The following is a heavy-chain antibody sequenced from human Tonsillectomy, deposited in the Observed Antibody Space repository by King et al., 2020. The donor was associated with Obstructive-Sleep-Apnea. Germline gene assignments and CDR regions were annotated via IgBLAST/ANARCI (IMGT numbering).Heavy chain of an antibody. CDR2: INNDGSTT. CDR1: GFIFSRYW. V-gene: IGHV3-74*01. D-gene: IGHD3-22*01. Sequence: VQLVESGGGFVQPGGSLRLSCAASGFIFSRYWMHWVRQVPGTGLVWVSRINNDGSTTSDADSVQGRFTISRDNAKSTLFLQMDSLRAEETAVFYCARDRDYYDSSGYYYSEGFDYWGQGTLVTVSS. J-gene: IGHJ4*02. CDR3: ARDRDYYDSSGYYYSEGFDY.